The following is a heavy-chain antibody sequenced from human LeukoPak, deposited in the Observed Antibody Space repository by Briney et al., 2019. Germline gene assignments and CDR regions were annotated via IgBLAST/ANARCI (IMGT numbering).Heavy chain of an antibody. D-gene: IGHD3-22*01. V-gene: IGHV3-23*01. Sequence: GGSLRLSCAASGFTFSIYAMSWVRQAPGEGLEWVSAISDDSRRIYYADSVKGRFTISRDNSKNTLFLQMNSLRAEDTAIYYYARDFKYYGSSGYYAFDIWGQGTMVTVSS. CDR2: ISDDSRRI. CDR1: GFTFSIYA. J-gene: IGHJ3*02. CDR3: ARDFKYYGSSGYYAFDI.